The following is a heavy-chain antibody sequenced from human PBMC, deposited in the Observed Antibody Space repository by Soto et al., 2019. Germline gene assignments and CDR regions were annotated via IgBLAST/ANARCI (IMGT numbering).Heavy chain of an antibody. CDR2: ITSSSSYI. D-gene: IGHD6-25*01. J-gene: IGHJ6*02. V-gene: IGHV3-21*01. Sequence: GGSLRLSCAASAFSFSGYTMNWVRQAPGKGLEWVSSITSSSSYIFYADSVKGRFPISRDNARNSLSLQMNRLRAEDTAVYYCARETIAATGTASYGMDVWGQGTTVTVSS. CDR1: AFSFSGYT. CDR3: ARETIAATGTASYGMDV.